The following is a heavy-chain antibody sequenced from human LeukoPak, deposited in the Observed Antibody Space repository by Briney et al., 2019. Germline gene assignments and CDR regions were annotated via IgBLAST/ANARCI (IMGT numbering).Heavy chain of an antibody. CDR3: AKRAYGDYGYYYYMDV. CDR2: MNPNSGNT. CDR1: GYTFTSYD. Sequence: ASVKVSCKASGYTFTSYDINWVRQAPGQGLEWMGWMNPNSGNTGYAQKFQGRVTMTRNTSISTAYMELSSLRSEDTAVYYCAKRAYGDYGYYYYMDVWGKGTTVTVSS. D-gene: IGHD4-17*01. V-gene: IGHV1-8*01. J-gene: IGHJ6*03.